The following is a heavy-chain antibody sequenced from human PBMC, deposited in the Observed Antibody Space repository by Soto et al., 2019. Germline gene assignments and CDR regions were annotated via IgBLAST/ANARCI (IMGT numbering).Heavy chain of an antibody. J-gene: IGHJ4*02. CDR2: ISSSSSDT. CDR1: GFTFSAYY. Sequence: VQLVESGGGLVKPGGSLRLSCAASGFTFSAYYMSWIRQAPGKGLEWVSYISSSSSDTNYADSVRGRFTISRDNAKNSLYLQMNGLRAEDTAVYYCARDIARVGDTYYYDYWGQGTLVTVSS. CDR3: ARDIARVGDTYYYDY. D-gene: IGHD1-26*01. V-gene: IGHV3-11*06.